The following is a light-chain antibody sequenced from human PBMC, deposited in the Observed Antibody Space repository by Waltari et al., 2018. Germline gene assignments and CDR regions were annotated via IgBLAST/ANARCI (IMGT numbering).Light chain of an antibody. J-gene: IGLJ2*01. CDR1: TSNIGTNS. V-gene: IGLV1-47*01. CDR3: AAWDDSLSGLV. Sequence: QSVLTQPPSASGAPGQWFTISCSGSTSNIGTNSVNWYQTLPGMAPQLLSYTNDRRPSGVSERFYGSKAGTSASLSIRGLRSEDEAHYYCAAWDDSLSGLVFGGGTKVTV. CDR2: TND.